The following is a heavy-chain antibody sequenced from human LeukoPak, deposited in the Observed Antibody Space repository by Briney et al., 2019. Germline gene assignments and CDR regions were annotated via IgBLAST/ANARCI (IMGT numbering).Heavy chain of an antibody. Sequence: GGSLRLSCAASGFTFSSYWMSCVRQAPGQGLEWVANVKQDGSETYYVDSVKGRFTISRDNAKTSLYLKMNSLRAEDTAVYYCARSDTAYGLSYYFDYWGQGTLVTVSS. CDR3: ARSDTAYGLSYYFDY. J-gene: IGHJ4*02. V-gene: IGHV3-7*01. CDR2: VKQDGSET. D-gene: IGHD5-18*01. CDR1: GFTFSSYW.